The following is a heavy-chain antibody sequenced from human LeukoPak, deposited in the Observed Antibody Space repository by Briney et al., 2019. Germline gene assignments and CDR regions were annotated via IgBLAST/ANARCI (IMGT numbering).Heavy chain of an antibody. Sequence: GGSLRLSCAASGFTFDDYGMSWVRQAPGKGLEWVSGINWNGGSTGYADSVKGRFTISRDNAKNSLYLQMNSLRAEDTALYYCARDFLTARGVHMDVWGKGTTVTVSS. CDR2: INWNGGST. CDR3: ARDFLTARGVHMDV. CDR1: GFTFDDYG. J-gene: IGHJ6*03. D-gene: IGHD3-10*01. V-gene: IGHV3-20*04.